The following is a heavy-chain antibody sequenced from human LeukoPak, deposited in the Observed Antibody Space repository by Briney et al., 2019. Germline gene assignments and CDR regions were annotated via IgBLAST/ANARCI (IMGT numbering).Heavy chain of an antibody. CDR3: ARDSTTVPARGLADY. Sequence: RSGGSLRLSCAASRITFNRYEMHWVRQAPGKGLEWVSYISSSASTIYYADSVKGRFTISRDNAKNLLNLQMNRLRAEDTAGDYCARDSTTVPARGLADYWGQGTLVTVSS. CDR1: RITFNRYE. V-gene: IGHV3-48*03. CDR2: ISSSASTI. D-gene: IGHD4-17*01. J-gene: IGHJ4*02.